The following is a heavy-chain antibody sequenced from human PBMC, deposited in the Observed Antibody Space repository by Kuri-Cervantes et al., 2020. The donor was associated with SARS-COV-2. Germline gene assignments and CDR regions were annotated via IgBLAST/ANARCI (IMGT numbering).Heavy chain of an antibody. J-gene: IGHJ4*02. CDR3: ARVGDCSGYYYDY. V-gene: IGHV1-3*01. CDR2: INSANGNT. CDR1: GYTFTTYA. Sequence: ASAKVFCKASGYTFTTYAINWVRQAPGQRLEWMGWINSANGNTKYSQKFQGRVTMTRDTSTSTVYMELSSLRSEDTAIYYCARVGDCSGYYYDYWGQGTLVTVSS. D-gene: IGHD3-22*01.